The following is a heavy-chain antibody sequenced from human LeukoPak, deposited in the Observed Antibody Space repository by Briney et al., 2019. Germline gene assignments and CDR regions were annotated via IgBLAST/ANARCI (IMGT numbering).Heavy chain of an antibody. V-gene: IGHV3-53*01. CDR1: GFTVSSNY. CDR3: ARASWQWLPKGINYYYYMDV. J-gene: IGHJ6*03. D-gene: IGHD5-12*01. CDR2: IYSGGST. Sequence: GGSLRLSCAASGFTVSSNYMSWVRQAPGQGLEWVSVIYSGGSTYYADSVKGRFTISRDNSKNTLYLQMNSLRAEDTAVYYCARASWQWLPKGINYYYYMDVWGKGTTVTISS.